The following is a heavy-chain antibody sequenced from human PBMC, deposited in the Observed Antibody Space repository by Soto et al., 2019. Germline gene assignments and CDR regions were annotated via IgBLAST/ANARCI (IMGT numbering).Heavy chain of an antibody. D-gene: IGHD2-21*02. CDR3: ARGRPAYCGGDCQDFDY. V-gene: IGHV1-3*01. J-gene: IGHJ4*02. CDR1: GYTFTSYN. Sequence: ASGEVSCKASGYTFTSYNMHWVRQAPGQRLEWMGWINAGNGNTKYSQKFQGWVTMTRDTSISTAYMELSRLRSDDTAVYYCARGRPAYCGGDCQDFDYWGQGTLVTVSS. CDR2: INAGNGNT.